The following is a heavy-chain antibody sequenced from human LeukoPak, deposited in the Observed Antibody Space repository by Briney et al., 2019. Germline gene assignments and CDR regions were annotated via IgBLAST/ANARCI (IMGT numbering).Heavy chain of an antibody. V-gene: IGHV1-2*06. Sequence: ASVKVSCKASGYTFTGYYMDWVRQAPGQGLEWMGRINPNSGGTNYAQKFQGRVTMTRDTSISTAYMELSRLRSDDTAVYYCARVYYYDSSGYYPAWGQGTLVTVSS. CDR1: GYTFTGYY. CDR2: INPNSGGT. D-gene: IGHD3-22*01. J-gene: IGHJ4*02. CDR3: ARVYYYDSSGYYPA.